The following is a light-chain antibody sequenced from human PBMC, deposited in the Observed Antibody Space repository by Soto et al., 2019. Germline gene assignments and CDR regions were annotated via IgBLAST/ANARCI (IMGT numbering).Light chain of an antibody. CDR2: DVT. J-gene: IGLJ1*01. CDR1: SSDVGAYDY. V-gene: IGLV2-11*01. Sequence: QSVLTQPRSVSGSPGQSVTISCTGASSDVGAYDYVSWYQQHPGKAPKLMIYDVTKRPSGVPDRFSGSKSGNTASLTISGLQAEDEADYYCSAYAGRYIYVFGTGTKVTLL. CDR3: SAYAGRYIYV.